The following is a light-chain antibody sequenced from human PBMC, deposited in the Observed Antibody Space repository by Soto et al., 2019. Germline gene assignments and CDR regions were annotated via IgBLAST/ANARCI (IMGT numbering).Light chain of an antibody. CDR1: NIESKS. CDR3: HVSDSGSDQGV. V-gene: IGLV3-21*04. Sequence: SSELTQPPSVSVAPGKTARITCGGTNIESKSVVWIQQKPAHAPLLVIYYDYHRPSGIPERCSGSNSGNTATLTISRVEDADEDDYYCHVSDSGSDQGVFGGGTKLTVL. CDR2: YDY. J-gene: IGLJ2*01.